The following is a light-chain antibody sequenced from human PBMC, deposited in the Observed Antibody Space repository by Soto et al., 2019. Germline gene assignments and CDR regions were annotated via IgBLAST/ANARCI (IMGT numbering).Light chain of an antibody. CDR1: QGITNY. V-gene: IGKV1-9*01. J-gene: IGKJ4*01. CDR2: AAS. Sequence: DIQLTQSPSFLSASIGDRVTITCRASQGITNYLAWYQQKQGKAPTLLIYAASTLQRGVPSRFRGGGSGTEFTLTISSLQPEDFATYYCQQVNRFPPTFGGGTKVEIK. CDR3: QQVNRFPPT.